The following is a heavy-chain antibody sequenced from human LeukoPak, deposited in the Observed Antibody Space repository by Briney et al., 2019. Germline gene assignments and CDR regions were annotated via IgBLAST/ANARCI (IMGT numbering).Heavy chain of an antibody. CDR2: INHSGST. V-gene: IGHV4-34*01. J-gene: IGHJ5*02. Sequence: GSLRLSCAASGFTFSSYGMHWVRQAPGKGLEWIGEINHSGSTNYNPSLKSRVTISVDTSKNQFSLKLSSVTAADTAVYYCARVRDPNWFDPWGQGTLVTVSS. CDR3: ARVRDPNWFDP. CDR1: GFTFSSYG.